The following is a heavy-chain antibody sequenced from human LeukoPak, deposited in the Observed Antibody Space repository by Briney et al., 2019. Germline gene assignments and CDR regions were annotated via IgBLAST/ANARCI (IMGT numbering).Heavy chain of an antibody. CDR1: GFAFRNYW. CDR2: IKLDGSDK. J-gene: IGHJ4*02. D-gene: IGHD6-19*01. Sequence: GGSLRLSCAASGFAFRNYWMSWVRQAPGKGLEWVANIKLDGSDKYYVDSVKGRFTISRGNAKNSVYLQMNSLRAEDTAVYYCARVGQWLPDYWGQGTLVTVSS. CDR3: ARVGQWLPDY. V-gene: IGHV3-7*01.